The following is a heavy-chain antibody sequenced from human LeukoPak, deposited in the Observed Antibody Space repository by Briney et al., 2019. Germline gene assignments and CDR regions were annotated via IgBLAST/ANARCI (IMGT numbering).Heavy chain of an antibody. D-gene: IGHD3-10*01. V-gene: IGHV1-2*02. CDR1: GYTFTGYY. CDR2: INPNSGGT. Sequence: ASVKVSCKASGYTFTGYYMHWVRQAPGQGLEWMGWINPNSGGTNYAQKFQGRVTMTRDTSISTAYMELSRLRSDDTAVYYCARDPFYGSGSYRYGMDVWGKGTTVTISS. J-gene: IGHJ6*04. CDR3: ARDPFYGSGSYRYGMDV.